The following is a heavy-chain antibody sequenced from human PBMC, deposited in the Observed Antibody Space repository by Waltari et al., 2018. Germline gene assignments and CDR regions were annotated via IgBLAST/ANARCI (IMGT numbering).Heavy chain of an antibody. D-gene: IGHD1-26*01. Sequence: QVQLVQSGAEVKKPGSSVKVSCKASGGTFSSYPIRWVRQAPGQGLEWMGGIIPIFGTANYEQKFQGRVTITTDESTSTAYMELSSLRSEDTAVYYCARDKWELPPGYGMDVWGQGTTVTVAS. J-gene: IGHJ6*02. V-gene: IGHV1-69*05. CDR3: ARDKWELPPGYGMDV. CDR1: GGTFSSYP. CDR2: IIPIFGTA.